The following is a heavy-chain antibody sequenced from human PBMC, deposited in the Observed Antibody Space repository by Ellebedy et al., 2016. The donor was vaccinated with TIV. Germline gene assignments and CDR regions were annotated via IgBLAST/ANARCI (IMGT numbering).Heavy chain of an antibody. CDR2: IHPNDGGT. J-gene: IGHJ3*02. D-gene: IGHD3-22*01. V-gene: IGHV1-2*02. CDR1: GYTFTGYY. CDR3: ARHGGYYDSSGPYAFDM. Sequence: AASVKVSCKASGYTFTGYYVHWVRQAPGQGLEWMGWIHPNDGGTNYAQKFQGRVTMTRDTSISTAYMELSRVNSDDTAFYYCARHGGYYDSSGPYAFDMWGQGTMVTVSS.